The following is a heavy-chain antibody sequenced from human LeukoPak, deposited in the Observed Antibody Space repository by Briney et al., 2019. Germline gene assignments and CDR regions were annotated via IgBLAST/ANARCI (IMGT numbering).Heavy chain of an antibody. CDR1: GFTFSDYG. Sequence: GGSLRLSCAASGFTFSDYGMHWVRQAPGKGLEWVAATSHDGRNKYYAASVKGRFTISRDNSNNTLYLQMNSLRAEDTAVYYCAKSYGSSHYYYYGMDVWGQGTTVTVSS. D-gene: IGHD3-10*01. CDR3: AKSYGSSHYYYYGMDV. J-gene: IGHJ6*02. CDR2: TSHDGRNK. V-gene: IGHV3-30*18.